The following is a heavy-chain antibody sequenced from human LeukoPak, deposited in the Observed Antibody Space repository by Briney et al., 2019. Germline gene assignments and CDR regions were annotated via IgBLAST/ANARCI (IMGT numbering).Heavy chain of an antibody. V-gene: IGHV3-74*01. J-gene: IGHJ4*02. CDR3: ARIKVGATGIDY. CDR1: GFTFNSYW. Sequence: GGSLRLSCAASGFTFNSYWMHWVRQAPGKGLVWVSRINTDGSLTNYADSVKGRFTLSRDNAKNTLYLEMNSLRAEDTAVYYCARIKVGATGIDYWGQGTLVTVSS. CDR2: INTDGSLT. D-gene: IGHD1-26*01.